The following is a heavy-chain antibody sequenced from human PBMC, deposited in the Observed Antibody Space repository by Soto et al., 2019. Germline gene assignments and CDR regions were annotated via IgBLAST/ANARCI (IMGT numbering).Heavy chain of an antibody. J-gene: IGHJ4*02. CDR1: GYTFTSYG. CDR3: ARDLPLDRYCSGGSCYSGY. V-gene: IGHV1-18*01. Sequence: QVQLVQSGAEVKKPGASVKVSCKASGYTFTSYGISWVRQAPGLGIELMGWISAYNGNTNYAQKLQGRVTMTTDTSTSTAYMELRSLRSDDTAVYYCARDLPLDRYCSGGSCYSGYWGQGTLVTVSS. D-gene: IGHD2-15*01. CDR2: ISAYNGNT.